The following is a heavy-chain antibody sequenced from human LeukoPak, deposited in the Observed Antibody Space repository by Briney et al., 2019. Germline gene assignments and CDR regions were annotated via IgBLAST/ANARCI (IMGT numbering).Heavy chain of an antibody. CDR3: ARHGPSGSYEDWFDP. D-gene: IGHD3-10*01. Sequence: PSETLSLTCTVSGGSISSYYWGWIRQPPGKGLEWIGSIYYSGSTYYNPSLKSRVTISVDTSKNQFSLKLSSVTAADTAVYYCARHGPSGSYEDWFDPWGQGTLVTVSS. J-gene: IGHJ5*02. V-gene: IGHV4-39*01. CDR1: GGSISSYY. CDR2: IYYSGST.